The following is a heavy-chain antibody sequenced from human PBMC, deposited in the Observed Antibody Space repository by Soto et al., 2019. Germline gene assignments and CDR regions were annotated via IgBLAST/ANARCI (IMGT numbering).Heavy chain of an antibody. Sequence: KPSETLSLTCTVSAGSIIRGGYYRTWIRQHPGKGLEWIGYIYYSGSTYYKPPLKSRVTISVGTCKNEFSLKLGSVAAADTAVYCCARGRYYYGSGKDGMDVWGQGTTVTVSS. J-gene: IGHJ6*01. CDR2: IYYSGST. CDR3: ARGRYYYGSGKDGMDV. CDR1: AGSIIRGGYY. D-gene: IGHD3-10*01. V-gene: IGHV4-31*03.